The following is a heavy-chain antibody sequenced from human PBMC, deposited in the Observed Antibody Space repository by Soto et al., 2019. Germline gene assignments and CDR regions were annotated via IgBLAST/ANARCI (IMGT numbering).Heavy chain of an antibody. Sequence: SETLSLTCTVSGGSISSYYWSWIRQPAGKGLEWIGRIYTSGSTNYNPSLKSRVTMSVDTSKNQFSLKLSSVTAADTAVYYCARDGSQQLVPIDYYYGMDVWGQGTTVTVSS. D-gene: IGHD6-13*01. CDR1: GGSISSYY. V-gene: IGHV4-4*07. CDR3: ARDGSQQLVPIDYYYGMDV. J-gene: IGHJ6*02. CDR2: IYTSGST.